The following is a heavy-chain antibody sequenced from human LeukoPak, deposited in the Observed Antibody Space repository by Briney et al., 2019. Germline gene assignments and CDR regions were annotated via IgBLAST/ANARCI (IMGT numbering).Heavy chain of an antibody. CDR2: IKQDGSEK. V-gene: IGHV3-7*01. CDR1: GFTFSSYA. J-gene: IGHJ4*02. D-gene: IGHD2-8*01. Sequence: GGSLRLSCAASGFTFSSYAMSWVRQAPGKGLEWVANIKQDGSEKYYVDSVKGRFTISRDNAKNSLYLQMNSLRAEDTAVYYCARRMVYAIGTQFDYWGQGTLVTVSS. CDR3: ARRMVYAIGTQFDY.